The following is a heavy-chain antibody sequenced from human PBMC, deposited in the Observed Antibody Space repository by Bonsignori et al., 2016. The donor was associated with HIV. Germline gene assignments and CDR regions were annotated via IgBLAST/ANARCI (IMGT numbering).Heavy chain of an antibody. Sequence: QVQLVQSGPEVKKPGSAVKVSCKASGGTFSSYVISWVRQAPGQGLEWMGGIIPIRGIGNHAQKFQGRVTITADESTSTAYMELSSLTSEDTAVYYCARGEGRWVDWGQGSLVTSPQ. V-gene: IGHV1-69*04. J-gene: IGHJ4*02. CDR2: IIPIRGIG. CDR3: ARGEGRWVD. D-gene: IGHD1-26*01. CDR1: GGTFSSYV.